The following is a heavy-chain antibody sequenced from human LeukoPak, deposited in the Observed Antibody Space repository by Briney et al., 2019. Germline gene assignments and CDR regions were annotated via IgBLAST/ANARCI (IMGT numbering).Heavy chain of an antibody. CDR3: AREVAGDYFDY. Sequence: AETLSLTCTLSGGSISSYYWSWIRQPPGKGLGWIGYIYYSGSTNYNPSLKSRVTISVDTSKNQFSLKLSSVTAADTAVYYCAREVAGDYFDYWGQGTLVTVSS. J-gene: IGHJ4*02. D-gene: IGHD6-19*01. CDR1: GGSISSYY. V-gene: IGHV4-59*01. CDR2: IYYSGST.